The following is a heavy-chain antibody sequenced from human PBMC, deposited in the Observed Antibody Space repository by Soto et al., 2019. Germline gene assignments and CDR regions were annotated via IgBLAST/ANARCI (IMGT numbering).Heavy chain of an antibody. CDR2: ISYSEGT. V-gene: IGHV4-61*01. CDR3: ARDRYDFWSGYYNPHPRPVFSFDI. CDR1: GGFVSSGNYY. J-gene: IGHJ3*02. Sequence: PSETLSLSCAVYGGFVSSGNYYWSWIRQPTGKGKEWNGYISYSEGTHFNPSLKSRVTISVDTSKNQFSLKLSSVTAADTAVYYCARDRYDFWSGYYNPHPRPVFSFDIWGQGTMVTVSS. D-gene: IGHD3-3*01.